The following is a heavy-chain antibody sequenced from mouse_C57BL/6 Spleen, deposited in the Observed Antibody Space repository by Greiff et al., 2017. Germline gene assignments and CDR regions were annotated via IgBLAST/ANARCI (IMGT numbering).Heavy chain of an antibody. CDR3: TRVITTFYWYFDV. J-gene: IGHJ1*03. CDR1: GFTFSSYA. Sequence: VQLQQSGEGLVKPGGSLKLSCAASGFTFSSYAMSWVRQTPEKRLEWVAYISSGGDYIYYADTVKGRFTISRDNARNTLYLQMSSLKSEDTAMYYCTRVITTFYWYFDVWGTGTTVTVSS. CDR2: ISSGGDYI. D-gene: IGHD1-1*01. V-gene: IGHV5-9-1*02.